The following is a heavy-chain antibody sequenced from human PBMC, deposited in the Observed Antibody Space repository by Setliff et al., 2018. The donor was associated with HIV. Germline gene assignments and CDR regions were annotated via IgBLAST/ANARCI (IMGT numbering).Heavy chain of an antibody. CDR2: IYHSGST. J-gene: IGHJ4*02. Sequence: PSETLSLTCTVSGYSISSGYFWGWIRQSPGKGLEWIGSIYHSGSTYYNPSLKSRVTISVDTSKNQFSLKLNSVTAADTAVYYCARDLYSSGWYNYFHFWGRGTLVTVSS. CDR3: ARDLYSSGWYNYFHF. D-gene: IGHD6-19*01. CDR1: GYSISSGYF. V-gene: IGHV4-38-2*02.